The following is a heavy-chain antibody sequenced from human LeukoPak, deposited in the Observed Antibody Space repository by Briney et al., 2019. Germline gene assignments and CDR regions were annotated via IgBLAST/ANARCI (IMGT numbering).Heavy chain of an antibody. V-gene: IGHV3-7*01. CDR1: GFRFSSYW. CDR3: ARDGHPFDL. CDR2: IKQDGSEK. J-gene: IGHJ4*02. Sequence: PGGSLRLSCAASGFRFSSYWMSWVRQAPGKGLEWVANIKQDGSEKYHVGSVKGRFTISRDNAKNSLYLQMNSLRADDTAVYFCARDGHPFDLWGQGTLVPVSS.